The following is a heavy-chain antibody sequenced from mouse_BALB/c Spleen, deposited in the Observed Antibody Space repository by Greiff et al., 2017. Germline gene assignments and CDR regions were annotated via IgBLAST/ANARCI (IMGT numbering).Heavy chain of an antibody. CDR1: GFSLSSYG. J-gene: IGHJ4*01. Sequence: VKVVESGPGLVAPSQSLSITCTVSGFSLSSYGVHWVRQPPGKGLEWLGVIWAGGSTNYNSALMSSLSISQDNSKSQVFLKMNSLQTDDTAMYYCDRDGGDYYGMDYGGQGTSVTVS. V-gene: IGHV2-9*02. CDR3: DRDGGDYYGMDY. CDR2: IWAGGST.